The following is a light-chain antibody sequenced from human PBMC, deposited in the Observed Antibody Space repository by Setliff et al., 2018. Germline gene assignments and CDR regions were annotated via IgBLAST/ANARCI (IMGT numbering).Light chain of an antibody. Sequence: QSVLTQPPSASGSPGQSVTISCTGTSSDVGGYKYVSWFRQHPGKAPKLMIYEVTKRPSGVPDRFSGSKSGNTASLTVSVLQAEDEADYYCTSYAGSNNYVFGTGTKVTVL. CDR3: TSYAGSNNYV. J-gene: IGLJ1*01. CDR2: EVT. V-gene: IGLV2-8*01. CDR1: SSDVGGYKY.